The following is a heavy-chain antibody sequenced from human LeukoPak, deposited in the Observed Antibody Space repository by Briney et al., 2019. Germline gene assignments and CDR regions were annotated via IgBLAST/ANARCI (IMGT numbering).Heavy chain of an antibody. D-gene: IGHD6-19*01. CDR1: GGSVSSGSYY. V-gene: IGHV4-61*01. CDR3: ARDSSGYDY. J-gene: IGHJ4*02. CDR2: IYYSGST. Sequence: PSETLSLTCTVSGGSVSSGSYYWCWIRQPPGKGLEWIGYIYYSGSTNYNPSLKSRVTISVDTSKNQFSLKLSSVTAADTAVYYCARDSSGYDYWGQGTLVTVSS.